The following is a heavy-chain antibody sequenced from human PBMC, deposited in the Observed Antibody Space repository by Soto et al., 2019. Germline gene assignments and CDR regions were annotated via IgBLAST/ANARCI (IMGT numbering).Heavy chain of an antibody. CDR2: IYYSGST. Sequence: SETLSLTCTVSGGSISSGGYYWSWIRQHPGKGLEWIGYIYYSGSTYYNPSLKSRVTISVDTSKNQFSLKLSSVTAADTAVYYCARGSLFTAMDPYNWFDPWGQGTLVTVSS. CDR3: ARGSLFTAMDPYNWFDP. J-gene: IGHJ5*02. CDR1: GGSISSGGYY. V-gene: IGHV4-31*03. D-gene: IGHD5-18*01.